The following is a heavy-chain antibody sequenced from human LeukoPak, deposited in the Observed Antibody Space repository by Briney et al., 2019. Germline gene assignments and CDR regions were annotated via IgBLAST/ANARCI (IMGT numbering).Heavy chain of an antibody. CDR2: VSSRSSYI. CDR1: GGSISSSPYF. V-gene: IGHV3-21*01. J-gene: IGHJ4*02. D-gene: IGHD2-21*01. Sequence: ETLSLTCTVSGGSISSSPYFWDWIRQPPGKGLEWVSSVSSRSSYINYADSVKGRFIISRDDAKNSLYLQMNSLRAEDTAVYYCARGGGYCGGDCYGIDYWGQGTLVTVSS. CDR3: ARGGGYCGGDCYGIDY.